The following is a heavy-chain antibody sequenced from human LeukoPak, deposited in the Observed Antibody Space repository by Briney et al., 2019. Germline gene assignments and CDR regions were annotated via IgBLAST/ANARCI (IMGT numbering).Heavy chain of an antibody. V-gene: IGHV4-59*12. CDR2: IYYSGST. CDR1: GGSISSYY. D-gene: IGHD3-3*01. Sequence: SETLSLTCTVSGGSISSYYWSWIRQPPGKGLEWIGYIYYSGSTNYNPSLKSRVTISVDTSKNQFSLKLSSVTAADTAVYYCARGHYDFRSGYSSFFDNWGQGTLVTVSS. J-gene: IGHJ4*02. CDR3: ARGHYDFRSGYSSFFDN.